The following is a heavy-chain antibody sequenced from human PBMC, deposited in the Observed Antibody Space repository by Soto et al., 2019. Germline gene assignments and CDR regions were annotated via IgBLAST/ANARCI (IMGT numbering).Heavy chain of an antibody. Sequence: GGSLRLSCAASGFTFTTYAMSWVRQAPGKGLEWVSVIYSGGSTYYADSVKGRFTISRDNSKNTLYLQMNSLRAEDTAVYYCARECSTSCSTRGNDWGQGTLVTVSS. CDR2: IYSGGST. CDR3: ARECSTSCSTRGND. CDR1: GFTFTTYA. J-gene: IGHJ4*02. D-gene: IGHD2-2*01. V-gene: IGHV3-66*01.